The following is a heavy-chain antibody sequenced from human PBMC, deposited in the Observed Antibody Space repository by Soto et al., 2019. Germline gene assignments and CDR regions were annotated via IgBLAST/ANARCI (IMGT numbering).Heavy chain of an antibody. D-gene: IGHD6-6*01. CDR1: GYSFTSYW. CDR2: IDPSDSYT. Sequence: PGESLKISCKGSGYSFTSYWISWVRQMPGKGLEWMGRIDPSDSYTNYSPSFQGHVTISADKSISTAYLQWSSLKASDTAMYYCASFKDSSPGDYYYYGMDVWGQGTTVTVSS. CDR3: ASFKDSSPGDYYYYGMDV. J-gene: IGHJ6*02. V-gene: IGHV5-10-1*01.